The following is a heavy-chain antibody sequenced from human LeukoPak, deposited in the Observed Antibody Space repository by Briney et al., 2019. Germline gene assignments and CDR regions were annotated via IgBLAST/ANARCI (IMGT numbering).Heavy chain of an antibody. CDR3: AEGGAVVPAARVPEYFQH. J-gene: IGHJ1*01. Sequence: PSETLSLTCTVSGGSISSSSYYWGWIRRPPGKGLEWIGTIYYGGSTYYNPSLKSRVTISVDTSKNQFSLKLSSVTAADTALYYCAEGGAVVPAARVPEYFQHWGQGTLVTVSS. CDR1: GGSISSSSYY. V-gene: IGHV4-39*01. D-gene: IGHD2-2*01. CDR2: IYYGGST.